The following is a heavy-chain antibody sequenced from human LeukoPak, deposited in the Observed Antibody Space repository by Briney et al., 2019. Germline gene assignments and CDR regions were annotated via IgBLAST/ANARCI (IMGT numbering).Heavy chain of an antibody. CDR3: ARASSGFEWLGGNAFDI. J-gene: IGHJ3*02. CDR2: IYHSGSA. V-gene: IGHV4-30-2*01. Sequence: PSQTLSLTRAVSGGSISSGGYSWSWIRQPPGKGLEWIGSIYHSGSAYYNPSLKSRVTISVDRSKNQFSLKLSSVTAADTAVYYCARASSGFEWLGGNAFDIWGQGTMVTVSS. CDR1: GGSISSGGYS. D-gene: IGHD5-12*01.